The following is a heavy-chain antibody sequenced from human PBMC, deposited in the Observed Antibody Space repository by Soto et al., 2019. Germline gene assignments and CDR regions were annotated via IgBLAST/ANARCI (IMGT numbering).Heavy chain of an antibody. CDR2: IIPIFGKA. CDR3: AREAAVAGTAFDH. CDR1: GGTFSSYA. V-gene: IGHV1-69*05. Sequence: SVKVSCKASGGTFSSYAISWVRQAPGQGLEWMGGIIPIFGKANYAQNFQGRVTMTRDTSTTTVYMELSPLRSDDTAVYYCAREAAVAGTAFDHWGQGTLVTVSS. J-gene: IGHJ5*02. D-gene: IGHD6-19*01.